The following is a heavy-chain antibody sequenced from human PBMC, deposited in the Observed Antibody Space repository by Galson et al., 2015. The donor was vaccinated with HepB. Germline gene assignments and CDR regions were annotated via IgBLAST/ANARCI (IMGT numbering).Heavy chain of an antibody. CDR2: IDPDGGTT. CDR1: GNTFTSDY. J-gene: IGHJ3*02. CDR3: AREGSEAFDI. D-gene: IGHD3-10*01. Sequence: SVKVSCKASGNTFTSDYMHWVRQAPGQGLEWMGVIDPDGGTTRYAQNFQGRVTMTRDTSTSTVHMELSSLRSEDTAVYYCAREGSEAFDIWGQGAMVTVSS. V-gene: IGHV1-46*01.